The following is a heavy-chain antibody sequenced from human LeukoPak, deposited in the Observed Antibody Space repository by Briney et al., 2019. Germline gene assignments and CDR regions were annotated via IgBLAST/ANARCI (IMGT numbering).Heavy chain of an antibody. D-gene: IGHD6-13*01. CDR1: GFTFNDYN. CDR2: ISWDGANT. Sequence: PGGSLRLSCAASGFTFNDYNTHWARQVPGRGLEWVSLISWDGANTDYADSVKGRFTISRDNSKNSLFLQMNSLRTEDTALYYCSTSSSWDNYYFDYWGQGTLVTVSS. V-gene: IGHV3-43*01. J-gene: IGHJ4*02. CDR3: STSSSWDNYYFDY.